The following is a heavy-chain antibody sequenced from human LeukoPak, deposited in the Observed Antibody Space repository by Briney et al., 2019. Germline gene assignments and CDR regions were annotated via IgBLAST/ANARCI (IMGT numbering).Heavy chain of an antibody. J-gene: IGHJ4*02. V-gene: IGHV5-51*01. CDR2: IYLGDFGI. CDR1: GYSFANYW. Sequence: GESLNISCKGSGYSFANYWIGWVRQMPGKGLEWMGIIYLGDFGIRYSPSFQGQVTISADKSISTVYLQWSSLKASDTAMYYCARNSGTENNFDYWGQGTLVTVSS. CDR3: ARNSGTENNFDY. D-gene: IGHD1-26*01.